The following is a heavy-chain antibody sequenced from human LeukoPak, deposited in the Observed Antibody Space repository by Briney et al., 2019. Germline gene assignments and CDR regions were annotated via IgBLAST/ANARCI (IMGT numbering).Heavy chain of an antibody. Sequence: GSLRLSCAASGFTFSRYWMSWVRPAPGGGRGWVAKLNQDGTEKAYVDSVRGRFTISRDNAKNSLFLQMNSLRAEDTAVYYCARGPLIAAAGTWWGQGTLVTVSS. J-gene: IGHJ4*02. V-gene: IGHV3-7*03. CDR2: LNQDGTEK. CDR1: GFTFSRYW. D-gene: IGHD6-13*01. CDR3: ARGPLIAAAGTW.